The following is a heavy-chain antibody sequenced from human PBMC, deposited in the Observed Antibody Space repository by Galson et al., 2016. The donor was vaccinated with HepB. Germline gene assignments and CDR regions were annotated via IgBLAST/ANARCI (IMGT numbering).Heavy chain of an antibody. Sequence: QSGAEVKKPGESLRISCKASGYTFSNYWITWVRQLPGKGLVWLGRIDPSDADTLYSPSFQGHVTISAAKSISPAYLLWSSLKASDSALYYCATESAYSGFEGWDYWGRGTLVTVSS. D-gene: IGHD5-12*01. CDR3: ATESAYSGFEGWDY. J-gene: IGHJ2*01. CDR1: GYTFSNYW. V-gene: IGHV5-10-1*01. CDR2: IDPSDADT.